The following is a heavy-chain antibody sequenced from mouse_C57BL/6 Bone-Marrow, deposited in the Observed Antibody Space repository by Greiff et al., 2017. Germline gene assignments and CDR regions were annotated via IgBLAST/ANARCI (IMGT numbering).Heavy chain of an antibody. J-gene: IGHJ4*01. CDR3: AKKRELFYAMDY. CDR2: IWRGGST. Sequence: QVQLQQSGPGLVQPSQSLSITCTVSGFSLTSYGVHWVRQSPGKGLEWLGVIWRGGSTDYNAAFMSRLSITKDNSKSQVFFKMNSLQADDTAIYXCAKKRELFYAMDYWGQGTSVTVSS. V-gene: IGHV2-5*01. CDR1: GFSLTSYG.